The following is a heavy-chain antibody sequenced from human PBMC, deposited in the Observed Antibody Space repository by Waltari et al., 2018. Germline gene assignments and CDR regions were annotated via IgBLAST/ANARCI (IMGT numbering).Heavy chain of an antibody. CDR2: MYYSGTT. D-gene: IGHD5-12*01. Sequence: GWVRQAPGKGPEWLGSMYYSGTTYYNPTLESRLTISGDTSKNQFSLRLSSVTAADTAVYYCARHWKRNGYRFDPWGQGTRVTVSS. CDR3: ARHWKRNGYRFDP. V-gene: IGHV4-39*01. J-gene: IGHJ5*02.